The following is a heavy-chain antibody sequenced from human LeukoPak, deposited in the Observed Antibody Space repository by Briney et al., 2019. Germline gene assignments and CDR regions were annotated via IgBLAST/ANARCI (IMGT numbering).Heavy chain of an antibody. CDR3: ARPNITYYYDSSGYDGFDV. D-gene: IGHD3-22*01. CDR1: GYNFSNYW. J-gene: IGHJ3*01. CDR2: IYPNDSDT. Sequence: KHGESLKISCKGSGYNFSNYWIAWVGQMPGKGLEWMGIIYPNDSDTRYRPSFQGQVSISADKSINTAYLQWSSLKASDTAMYFCARPNITYYYDSSGYDGFDVWGQGTMVTVSS. V-gene: IGHV5-51*01.